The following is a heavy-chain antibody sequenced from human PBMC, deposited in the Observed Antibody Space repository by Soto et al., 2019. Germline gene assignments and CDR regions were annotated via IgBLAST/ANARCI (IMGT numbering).Heavy chain of an antibody. CDR3: ARDQGRLLQPDAFDI. CDR1: GYTFTSYY. J-gene: IGHJ3*02. CDR2: INPSGGST. D-gene: IGHD3-22*01. V-gene: IGHV1-46*01. Sequence: GASVKVSCKASGYTFTSYYMHWVRQAPGQGLEWMGIINPSGGSTSYAQDFQGRVTITRDTSASTAHMELSSLRSEDTAVYYCARDQGRLLQPDAFDIWGQGTMVTVSS.